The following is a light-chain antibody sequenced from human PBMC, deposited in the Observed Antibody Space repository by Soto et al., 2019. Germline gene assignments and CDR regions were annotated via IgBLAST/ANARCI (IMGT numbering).Light chain of an antibody. CDR2: GNI. V-gene: IGLV1-40*01. CDR1: SSNIGAGFD. J-gene: IGLJ1*01. Sequence: QSVLTQPPSVSGAPGQRVTISCTGSSSNIGAGFDVHWYHQIAGTAPKLLIFGNINRPSGVPDRFSGSKSGTSASLTITGLQAEDEGDYYCQSYDSTLSDRYVFGTGTKLTVL. CDR3: QSYDSTLSDRYV.